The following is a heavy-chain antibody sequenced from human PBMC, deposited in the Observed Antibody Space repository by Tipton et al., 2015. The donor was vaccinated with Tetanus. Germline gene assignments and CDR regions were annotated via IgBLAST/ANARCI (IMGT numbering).Heavy chain of an antibody. V-gene: IGHV4-59*01. Sequence: TLSLTCTVSGGSISTYHWNWIRQSPGKGLEWIGYIDYFGSTKYNPSLESRVAMSVDTSKNQLSLRLNSVTSADTAVYYCARTSGYMYSDCWGQGTLVTVSS. CDR3: ARTSGYMYSDC. D-gene: IGHD3-3*01. CDR2: IDYFGST. J-gene: IGHJ4*02. CDR1: GGSISTYH.